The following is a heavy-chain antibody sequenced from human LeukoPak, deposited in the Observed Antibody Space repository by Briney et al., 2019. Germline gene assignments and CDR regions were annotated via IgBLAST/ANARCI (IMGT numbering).Heavy chain of an antibody. Sequence: SETLSLTCTVSGGSISSYYWSWIRQPAGKGLEWIGRIYTSGSTNYNPSLKSRVTISVDTSKNQFSLKLSSVTAADTAVYYCASSLAAAEGYAFDIWGQGTMVTVSS. CDR1: GGSISSYY. J-gene: IGHJ3*02. CDR3: ASSLAAAEGYAFDI. D-gene: IGHD6-13*01. V-gene: IGHV4-4*07. CDR2: IYTSGST.